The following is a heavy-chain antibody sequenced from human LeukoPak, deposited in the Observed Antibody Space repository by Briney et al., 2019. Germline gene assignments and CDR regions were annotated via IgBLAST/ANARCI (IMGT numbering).Heavy chain of an antibody. CDR1: GYAFTTYG. CDR2: ITTYNGDA. Sequence: GASVKVSXKASGYAFTTYGISWVRQAPGQGLEWMGWITTYNGDANYAQKLQGRVIMTRDTSTSTAYMELRSLRSDATAVYSCARGGGGLGDNWFDPWGQGTLVTVSS. D-gene: IGHD3-10*01. V-gene: IGHV1-18*01. CDR3: ARGGGGLGDNWFDP. J-gene: IGHJ5*02.